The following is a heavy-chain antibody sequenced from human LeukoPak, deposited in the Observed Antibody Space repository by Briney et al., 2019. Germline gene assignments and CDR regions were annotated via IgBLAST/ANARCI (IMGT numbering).Heavy chain of an antibody. D-gene: IGHD7-27*01. J-gene: IGHJ4*02. Sequence: SETLSLTCTVSGASISSYYWSWIRQPPGKGLEWVGYIYYSGSTNYNPSLKSRVTISIDTSKNQFSLTLSSVTAADTAVYYCARDTGLTEFDFWGQGTLVTVSS. CDR3: ARDTGLTEFDF. CDR2: IYYSGST. CDR1: GASISSYY. V-gene: IGHV4-59*01.